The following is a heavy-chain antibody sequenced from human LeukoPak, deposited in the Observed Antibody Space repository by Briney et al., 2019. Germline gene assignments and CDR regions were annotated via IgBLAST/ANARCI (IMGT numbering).Heavy chain of an antibody. D-gene: IGHD6-13*01. Sequence: ASVKVSCKASGYTFTSYAMNWVRQAPGQGLEWMGWINTNTGNPTYAQGFTGRFVFSLDTSVSTAYLQISSLKAEDTAVYYCARDHPSRQQPTRPPLGYWGQGTLVTVSS. CDR2: INTNTGNP. CDR1: GYTFTSYA. CDR3: ARDHPSRQQPTRPPLGY. V-gene: IGHV7-4-1*02. J-gene: IGHJ4*02.